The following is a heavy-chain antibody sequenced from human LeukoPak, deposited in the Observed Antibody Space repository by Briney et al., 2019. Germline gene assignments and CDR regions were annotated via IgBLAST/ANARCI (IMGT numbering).Heavy chain of an antibody. Sequence: GGSLTLSCAASGFTVSSNYMSWVRQAPGKGLEWVSVIYRGGSTYYADSVKGRFTIPRDNSKNTLYLQMNSLRAEDTAVYYCARDTDWNDAWFDPWGQGTLVTVSS. CDR3: ARDTDWNDAWFDP. J-gene: IGHJ5*02. D-gene: IGHD1-1*01. V-gene: IGHV3-53*01. CDR1: GFTVSSNY. CDR2: IYRGGST.